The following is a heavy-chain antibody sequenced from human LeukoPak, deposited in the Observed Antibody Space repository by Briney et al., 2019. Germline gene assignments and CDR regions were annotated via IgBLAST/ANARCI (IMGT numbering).Heavy chain of an antibody. CDR2: MSPNSGKT. D-gene: IGHD6-13*01. CDR1: GYTFTSHD. V-gene: IGHV1-8*01. CDR3: ATMPLAAARKPNYYYYYMDV. Sequence: ASVKVSCKASGYTFTSHDINWVRQATGQGLEWIGWMSPNSGKTGYAQKFQGRVTMTRDTSIDTAYMELSSLRSEDTAVYYCATMPLAAARKPNYYYYYMDVWGKGTTVTVSS. J-gene: IGHJ6*03.